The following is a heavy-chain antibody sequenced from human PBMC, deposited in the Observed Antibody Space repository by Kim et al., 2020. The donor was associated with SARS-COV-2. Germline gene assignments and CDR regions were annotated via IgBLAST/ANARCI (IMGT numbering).Heavy chain of an antibody. V-gene: IGHV3-23*01. CDR3: VRQVAGSNFDV. Sequence: GGSLRLSCGASGFTFTSHDLQWVRQAPGKGPEWVSGISGSGNREFYADSVKGRFTISRDNSKNTVYLQLNIVRAEDTATYYCVRQVAGSNFDVWGQGTMV. CDR1: GFTFTSHD. D-gene: IGHD3-10*01. CDR2: ISGSGNRE. J-gene: IGHJ3*01.